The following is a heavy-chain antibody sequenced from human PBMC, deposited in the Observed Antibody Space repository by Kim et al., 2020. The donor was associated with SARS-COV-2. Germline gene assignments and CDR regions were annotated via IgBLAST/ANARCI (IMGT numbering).Heavy chain of an antibody. D-gene: IGHD3-22*01. CDR3: ARDTPYYYDSSGYSDAFDI. V-gene: IGHV3-48*02. Sequence: GRFTISRDNGKNSLYLQMNSLRDEDTAMYYCARDTPYYYDSSGYSDAFDIWGQGTMVTVSS. J-gene: IGHJ3*02.